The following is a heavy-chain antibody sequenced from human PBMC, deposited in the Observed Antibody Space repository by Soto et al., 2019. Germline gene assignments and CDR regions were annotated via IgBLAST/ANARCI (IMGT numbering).Heavy chain of an antibody. CDR2: IVVGSGNT. D-gene: IGHD3-3*01. Sequence: SVKVSCKASGFTFTSSAVQWVRQARGQRLEWIGWIVVGSGNTNYAQKFQERVTITRDMSTSTAYMELTSLRSDDTAVYYCAADNDFWSGHYSFDYWGQGALVTVSS. V-gene: IGHV1-58*01. CDR3: AADNDFWSGHYSFDY. CDR1: GFTFTSSA. J-gene: IGHJ4*02.